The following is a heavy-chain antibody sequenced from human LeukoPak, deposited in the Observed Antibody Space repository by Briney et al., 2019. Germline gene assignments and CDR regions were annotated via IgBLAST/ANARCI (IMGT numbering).Heavy chain of an antibody. V-gene: IGHV3-23*01. Sequence: GGSLRLSCAASGFTFSSYAMSWVRQAPGKGLEWVSAISGSGGSTYYADSVEGRFTISRDNSKNTLYLQMNSLRAEDTAVYYCAKDGYDSSGYRTSFDYWGQGTLVTVSS. CDR3: AKDGYDSSGYRTSFDY. CDR2: ISGSGGST. CDR1: GFTFSSYA. D-gene: IGHD3-22*01. J-gene: IGHJ4*02.